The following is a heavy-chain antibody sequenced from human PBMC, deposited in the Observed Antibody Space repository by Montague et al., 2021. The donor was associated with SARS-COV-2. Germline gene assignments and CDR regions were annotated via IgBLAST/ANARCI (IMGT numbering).Heavy chain of an antibody. CDR3: AREFRTYGYGGQYWYFDL. J-gene: IGHJ2*01. Sequence: SETRSLTCAVSGGSISSSHWWSWVRQPPGKGLEWIGEIYHSGSTNYNPSLKSRVTIPIDKSKNQFSLKLSSVTAADTAVYYCAREFRTYGYGGQYWYFDLWGRGTLVTVSS. D-gene: IGHD3-10*01. CDR2: IYHSGST. V-gene: IGHV4-4*02. CDR1: GGSISSSHW.